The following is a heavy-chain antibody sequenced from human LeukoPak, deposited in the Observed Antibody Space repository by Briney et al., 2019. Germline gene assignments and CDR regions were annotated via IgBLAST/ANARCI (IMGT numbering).Heavy chain of an antibody. J-gene: IGHJ6*02. V-gene: IGHV4-39*07. CDR3: ARGAYNYATLGMDV. Sequence: SETLSLTCTVSGGSISSYYWSWIREPPGKGLEWIGTIYYSGNTYYNPSLKRRLTISVDTSKNQFSLRLSSVTAADTAVYYCARGAYNYATLGMDVWGQGTTVTVSS. D-gene: IGHD5-18*01. CDR2: IYYSGNT. CDR1: GGSISSYY.